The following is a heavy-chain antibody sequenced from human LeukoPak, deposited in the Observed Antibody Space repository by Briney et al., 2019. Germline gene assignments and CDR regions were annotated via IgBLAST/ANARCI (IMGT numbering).Heavy chain of an antibody. D-gene: IGHD3-22*01. Sequence: GGSLRLSCAASGFTFSSYAMSWVRQAPGKGLEWVPAISGSGGSTYYADSVKGRFTISRDNSKNTLYLQMNSLRAEDTAVYYCAKVPSYYYDSSGYFDCWGQGTLVTVSS. CDR3: AKVPSYYYDSSGYFDC. CDR2: ISGSGGST. J-gene: IGHJ4*02. CDR1: GFTFSSYA. V-gene: IGHV3-23*01.